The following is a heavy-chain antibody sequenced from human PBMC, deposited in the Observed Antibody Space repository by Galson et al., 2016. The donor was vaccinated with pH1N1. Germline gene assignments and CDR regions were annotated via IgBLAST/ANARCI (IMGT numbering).Heavy chain of an antibody. CDR3: TRGVPFTSFDY. J-gene: IGHJ4*02. Sequence: SLRLSCAASGFTFGAHTMNWVRQAPGEGLEWVASIGDAIFYADSVRGRFTISRDNAKSTLYLQMNSLRAEDTSIYYCTRGVPFTSFDYWGQGTLVTVSS. D-gene: IGHD3-3*02. V-gene: IGHV3-21*06. CDR1: GFTFGAHT. CDR2: IGDAI.